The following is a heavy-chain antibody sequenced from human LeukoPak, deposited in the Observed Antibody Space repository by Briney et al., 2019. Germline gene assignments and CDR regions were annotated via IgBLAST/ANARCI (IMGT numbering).Heavy chain of an antibody. Sequence: PGGSLRLSCAASGFTFSSYAMSWVRQAPGKGLEWVANIKQDGSEKYYVDSVKGRFTISRDNAKNSLYLQMNSLRAEDTAVYYCARDTHENYDFWSGFRESYYYGMDVWGQGTTVTVSS. CDR1: GFTFSSYA. CDR3: ARDTHENYDFWSGFRESYYYGMDV. J-gene: IGHJ6*02. CDR2: IKQDGSEK. V-gene: IGHV3-7*01. D-gene: IGHD3-3*01.